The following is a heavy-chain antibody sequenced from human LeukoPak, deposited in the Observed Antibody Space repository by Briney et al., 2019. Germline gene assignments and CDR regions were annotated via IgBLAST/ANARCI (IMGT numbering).Heavy chain of an antibody. V-gene: IGHV4-59*12. Sequence: PSETLSLTCTVSGGSISSYYWSWIRQPPGKGLEWIGYIYYSGSTNYNPSLKSRVTISVETSKNEFSLRLRSVTAADTAVYYCAMGYYYGSGSYSGDAFDIWGQGTMVTVSS. CDR2: IYYSGST. D-gene: IGHD3-10*01. CDR1: GGSISSYY. CDR3: AMGYYYGSGSYSGDAFDI. J-gene: IGHJ3*02.